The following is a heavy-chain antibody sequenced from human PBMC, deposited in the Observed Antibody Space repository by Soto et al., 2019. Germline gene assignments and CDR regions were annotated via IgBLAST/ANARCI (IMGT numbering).Heavy chain of an antibody. V-gene: IGHV3-23*01. CDR3: AKDVNQFSGNWFDP. J-gene: IGHJ5*02. CDR2: ISGSGGST. Sequence: GESLKISCAASGFTFSSYAMSWVRQAPGKGLEWVSAISGSGGSTYYADSVKGRFTISRDNSKNTLYLQMNSLRAEDTAVYYCAKDVNQFSGNWFDPWGQGTLVTVSS. CDR1: GFTFSSYA.